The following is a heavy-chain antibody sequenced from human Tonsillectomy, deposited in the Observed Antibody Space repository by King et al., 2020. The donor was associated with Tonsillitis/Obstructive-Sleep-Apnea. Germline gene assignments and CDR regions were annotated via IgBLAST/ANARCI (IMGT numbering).Heavy chain of an antibody. Sequence: ITLQESGPTLVKPPQTLTLTCTFSGFSPITSEVGGAWIRQPPGKALEWLALIYCEDDKRYNPSLKSRLTITKDTSKNQVVLTITNMAPVDTGTYYCSHLYTAYEETHCFDHWGQGSLGPVSS. J-gene: IGHJ5*02. D-gene: IGHD5-12*01. V-gene: IGHV2-5*02. CDR3: SHLYTAYEETHCFDH. CDR1: GFSPITSEVG. CDR2: IYCEDDK.